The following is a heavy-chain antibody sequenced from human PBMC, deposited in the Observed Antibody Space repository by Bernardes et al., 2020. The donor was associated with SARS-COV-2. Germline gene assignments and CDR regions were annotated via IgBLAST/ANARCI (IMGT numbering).Heavy chain of an antibody. CDR1: GFTFSSYG. J-gene: IGHJ4*02. Sequence: GGSLRLSCAASGFTFSSYGMHWVRQAPGKGLEWVAYIDGTSSRIYYADSVRGRFTISRDNAKNSVYLQMNNLRAEDTALYYCFEGQFDYWGQGTLVTVSS. CDR3: FEGQFDY. V-gene: IGHV3-48*04. CDR2: IDGTSSRI.